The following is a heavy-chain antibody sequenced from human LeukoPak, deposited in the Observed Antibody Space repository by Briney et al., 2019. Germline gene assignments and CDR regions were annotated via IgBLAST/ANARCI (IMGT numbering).Heavy chain of an antibody. CDR2: IWYDGSNK. CDR3: ARDLNAGTTSYYGMDV. V-gene: IGHV3-33*01. CDR1: GFTFSSYG. Sequence: PGGSLRLSCAAPGFTFSSYGMHWVRQAPGKGLEWVAVIWYDGSNKYYADSVKGRFTISRDNSKNTLYLQMNSLRAEDTAVYYCARDLNAGTTSYYGMDVWGQGTTVTVSS. J-gene: IGHJ6*02. D-gene: IGHD1-1*01.